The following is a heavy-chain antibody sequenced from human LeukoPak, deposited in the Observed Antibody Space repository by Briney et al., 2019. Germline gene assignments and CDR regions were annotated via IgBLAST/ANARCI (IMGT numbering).Heavy chain of an antibody. Sequence: GGSLRLSCAASGFSFTSYAMSWVRQAPGKGLEWVSAITGSGGTKYYADSVKGRFTISRDSSKNTLFLQMNSLRVEDTAVYSCAKDLAPFTNAWYAFDYWGRGILVTVSS. V-gene: IGHV3-23*01. CDR2: ITGSGGTK. CDR3: AKDLAPFTNAWYAFDY. D-gene: IGHD6-13*01. J-gene: IGHJ4*02. CDR1: GFSFTSYA.